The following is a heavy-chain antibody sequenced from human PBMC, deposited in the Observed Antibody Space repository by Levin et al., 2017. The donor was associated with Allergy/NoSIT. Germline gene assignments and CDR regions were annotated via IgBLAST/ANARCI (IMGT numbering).Heavy chain of an antibody. CDR1: GFTFGDYN. Sequence: HGESLKISCAASGFTFGDYNMNWVRQAPGKGLEWVSSIGSSHSYYADSLKGRFTISRDNAKNSLYLQMNSLRAEDTAVYYCARDYGSGTYYDFYGMDVWGQGTTVTVSS. CDR3: ARDYGSGTYYDFYGMDV. D-gene: IGHD3-10*01. V-gene: IGHV3-21*01. J-gene: IGHJ6*02. CDR2: IGSSHSY.